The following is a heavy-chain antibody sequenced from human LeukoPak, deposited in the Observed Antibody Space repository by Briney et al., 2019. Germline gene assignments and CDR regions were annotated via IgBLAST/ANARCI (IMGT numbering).Heavy chain of an antibody. D-gene: IGHD4-11*01. CDR1: GDTSTDYY. V-gene: IGHV1-8*01. J-gene: IGHJ6*03. Sequence: GAPAKVSCKASGDTSTDYYMHWVRQAPGQGLEWMGWMNPNSGNTGYAQKFQGRITMTRNTSISTAYMELSSLRSEDTAVYYCARGDYPGGIRGYYMDVWGKGTTVTVSS. CDR3: ARGDYPGGIRGYYMDV. CDR2: MNPNSGNT.